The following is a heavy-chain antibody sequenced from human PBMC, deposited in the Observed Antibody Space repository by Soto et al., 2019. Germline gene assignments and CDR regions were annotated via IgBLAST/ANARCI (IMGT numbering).Heavy chain of an antibody. D-gene: IGHD2-15*01. CDR2: ISASTRNT. V-gene: IGHV1-18*01. CDR3: VRCYCSVGSFYACWHFDL. J-gene: IGHJ2*01. Sequence: QVQLVQSGGEVKKPGASVKVSCQASGYTFSDYAISWVRQAPGQGLEWMGWISASTRNTDQAQNFQGRVIMTLDTPTGTAYMGLRSLRSVDTAVYYCVRCYCSVGSFYACWHFDLWGRGTLVTVSS. CDR1: GYTFSDYA.